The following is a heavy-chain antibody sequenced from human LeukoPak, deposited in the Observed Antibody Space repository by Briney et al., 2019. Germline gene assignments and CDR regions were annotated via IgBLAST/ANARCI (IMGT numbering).Heavy chain of an antibody. CDR1: GFTFSSYA. V-gene: IGHV3-30-3*01. CDR2: MSYDGSNK. D-gene: IGHD3-10*01. Sequence: GRSLRLSCAASGFTFSSYAMHWVRQAPGKGLEWVAVMSYDGSNKYYADSVKGRFTISRDNSKNTLYLQMNSLRAEDTAVYYCARDGYYGSGREGFDPWGQGTLVTVSS. J-gene: IGHJ5*02. CDR3: ARDGYYGSGREGFDP.